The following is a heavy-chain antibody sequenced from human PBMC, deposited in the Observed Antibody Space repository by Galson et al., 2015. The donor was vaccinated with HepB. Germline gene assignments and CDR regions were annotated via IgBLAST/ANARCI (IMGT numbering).Heavy chain of an antibody. V-gene: IGHV3-23*01. Sequence: SLRLSCAASGFTFSSYAMSWVRQAPGKGLEWVSAISGSGGSTYYADSVKGRFTISRDNSKNTLYLQMNSLRAEDTAVYYCAKDLPRRSIAARGWFDPWGQGTLVTVSS. D-gene: IGHD6-6*01. CDR1: GFTFSSYA. J-gene: IGHJ5*02. CDR3: AKDLPRRSIAARGWFDP. CDR2: ISGSGGST.